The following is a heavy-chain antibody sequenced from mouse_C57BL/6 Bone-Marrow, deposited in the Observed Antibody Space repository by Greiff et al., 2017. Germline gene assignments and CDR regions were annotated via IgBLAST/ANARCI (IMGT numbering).Heavy chain of an antibody. CDR2: ISNGGGST. D-gene: IGHD1-1*01. CDR3: ARGTTVENSDYIEY. V-gene: IGHV5-12*01. J-gene: IGHJ2*01. CDR1: GFTFSDYY. Sequence: EVMLVESGGGLVQPGGSLKLSCAASGFTFSDYYMYWVRQTPEKRLEWVAYISNGGGSTYYPDTVKGRFTISRDNAKNTLYLQMSRLKSEDTAMYYCARGTTVENSDYIEYWGEDTTLTVSS.